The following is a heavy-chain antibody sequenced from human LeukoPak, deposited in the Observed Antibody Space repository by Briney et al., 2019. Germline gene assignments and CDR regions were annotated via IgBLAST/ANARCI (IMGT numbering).Heavy chain of an antibody. D-gene: IGHD3-10*01. CDR2: IKQDGSEK. CDR1: GFTFSSYW. Sequence: GGSLRPSCAASGFTFSSYWMSWVRQAPGKGLEWVANIKQDGSEKYYVDSVKGRFTISRDNAKNSLYLQMNSLRAEDTAVYYCARAHTYYYGSGSYDYFDYWGQGTLVTVSS. J-gene: IGHJ4*02. CDR3: ARAHTYYYGSGSYDYFDY. V-gene: IGHV3-7*03.